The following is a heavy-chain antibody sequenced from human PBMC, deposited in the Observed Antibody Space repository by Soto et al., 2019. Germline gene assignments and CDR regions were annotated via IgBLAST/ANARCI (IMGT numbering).Heavy chain of an antibody. CDR3: ARGSCSSTSCYAGYYYYYMDV. D-gene: IGHD2-2*01. V-gene: IGHV1-18*01. J-gene: IGHJ6*03. CDR1: GYTFTSYG. Sequence: ASVKVSCKASGYTFTSYGISWVRQAPGQGLEWMGWISAYNGNTNYAQKLQGRVTMTTDTSTSTAYMELRSLRSDDTAVYYCARGSCSSTSCYAGYYYYYMDVWGKGTTVTVSS. CDR2: ISAYNGNT.